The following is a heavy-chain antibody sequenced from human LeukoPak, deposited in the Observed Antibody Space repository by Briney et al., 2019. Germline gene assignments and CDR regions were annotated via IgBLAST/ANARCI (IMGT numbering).Heavy chain of an antibody. Sequence: PGGSLRLSCVASGFRFDDYGMSWVRQAPGKGLEWVSGINWNGGSTGYADSVKGRFTISRDNAKNSLYLRMNSLRAEDTALYYCARGGSTGWYSFHYWGQGTLVTVSS. D-gene: IGHD6-19*01. CDR3: ARGGSTGWYSFHY. J-gene: IGHJ4*02. CDR2: INWNGGST. V-gene: IGHV3-20*04. CDR1: GFRFDDYG.